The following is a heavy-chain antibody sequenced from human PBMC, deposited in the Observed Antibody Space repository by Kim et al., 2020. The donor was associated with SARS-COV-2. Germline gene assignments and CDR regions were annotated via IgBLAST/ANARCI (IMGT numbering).Heavy chain of an antibody. CDR1: GGSISSGGYY. V-gene: IGHV4-31*03. Sequence: SETLSLTCTVSGGSISSGGYYWSWIRQHPGKGLEWIGYIYYSGSTYYNPSLKSRVTISVDTSKNQFSLKLSSVTAADTAVYYCAREGIAAAGTLNWFDPWGQGTLVTVSS. J-gene: IGHJ5*02. CDR3: AREGIAAAGTLNWFDP. D-gene: IGHD6-13*01. CDR2: IYYSGST.